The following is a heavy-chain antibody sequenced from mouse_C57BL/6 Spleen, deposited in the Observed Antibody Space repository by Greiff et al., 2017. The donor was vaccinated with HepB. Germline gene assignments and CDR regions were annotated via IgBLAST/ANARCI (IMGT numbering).Heavy chain of an antibody. V-gene: IGHV2-6*01. D-gene: IGHD2-1*01. Sequence: VKLMESGPGLVAPSQSLSITCTVSGFSLTSYGVDWVRQSPGKGLEWLGVIWGVGSTNYNSALKSRLSISKDNSKSQVFLKMNSLQTDDTAMYYCARQTYGNYLYYAMDYWGQGTSVTVSS. J-gene: IGHJ4*01. CDR1: GFSLTSYG. CDR3: ARQTYGNYLYYAMDY. CDR2: IWGVGST.